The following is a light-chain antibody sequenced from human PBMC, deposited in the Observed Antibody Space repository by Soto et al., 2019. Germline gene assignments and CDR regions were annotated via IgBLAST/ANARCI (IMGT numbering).Light chain of an antibody. CDR2: NNS. Sequence: QAVLTQPPSASGTPGQMVTISGSGSSSNIGSNTVNWYQQLPGMAPKLLIYNNSQRPSGVPDRFSGSKSGTSASLAISGLQSEDEADYYCAAGDDSMRGLDLGGGTKLNLL. CDR1: SSNIGSNT. V-gene: IGLV1-44*01. J-gene: IGLJ2*01. CDR3: AAGDDSMRGLD.